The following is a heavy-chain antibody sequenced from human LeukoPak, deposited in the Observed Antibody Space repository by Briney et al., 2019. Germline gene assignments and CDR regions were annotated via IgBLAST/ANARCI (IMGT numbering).Heavy chain of an antibody. V-gene: IGHV3-48*04. J-gene: IGHJ5*02. D-gene: IGHD2-21*01. CDR1: GFTLSTYN. CDR2: ISSTNTTK. Sequence: AESLRLSCTASGFTLSTYNMNWVRHPPGKGLEWDSYISSTNTTKNYADSVKGRFTIARDNSKNSLYLQMNRLAADDTAVYYCARDRSLVGGDYGVWFDAWGQGSLVTVSS. CDR3: ARDRSLVGGDYGVWFDA.